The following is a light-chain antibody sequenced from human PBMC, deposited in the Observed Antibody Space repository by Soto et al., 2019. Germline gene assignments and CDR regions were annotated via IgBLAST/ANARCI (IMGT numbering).Light chain of an antibody. CDR3: QQRSNWPPG. V-gene: IGKV3-11*01. CDR1: QSVSSY. Sequence: EIVLTQSPATLSLSPGERATLSCRASQSVSSYLAWYQQKSGQAPRLLIYDASNRATGIPARFSGSGSGTDITLTISSLEPEDFAVYYCQQRSNWPPGFGQGTRLEIK. J-gene: IGKJ5*01. CDR2: DAS.